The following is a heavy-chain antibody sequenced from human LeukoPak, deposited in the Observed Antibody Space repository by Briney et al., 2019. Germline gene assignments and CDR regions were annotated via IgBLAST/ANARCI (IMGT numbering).Heavy chain of an antibody. CDR1: GGSINSNNYY. J-gene: IGHJ4*02. Sequence: PSETLSLTCTVSGGSINSNNYYWDWIRQPPGKGLEWIASVYYSGDTWYNPSLKSRVTISVDTSKNQFSLKVTSVTAADTSVYYCARLPELLNDPFDYWGQGTLVTVSS. D-gene: IGHD1-7*01. V-gene: IGHV4-39*01. CDR2: VYYSGDT. CDR3: ARLPELLNDPFDY.